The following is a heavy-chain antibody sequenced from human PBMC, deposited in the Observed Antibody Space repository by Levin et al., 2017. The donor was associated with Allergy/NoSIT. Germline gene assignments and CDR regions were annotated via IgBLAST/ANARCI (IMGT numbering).Heavy chain of an antibody. V-gene: IGHV3-11*05. Sequence: LSLTCAASGFIVSDSYMSWIRQAPGKGLEWVSYISRGNSYTNYLDSVKGRFTISRDNAKNPLYLQMNSLRAEDTAIYYCARGRVPDDYWGQGTLVTVSS. CDR1: GFIVSDSY. J-gene: IGHJ4*02. CDR3: ARGRVPDDY. CDR2: ISRGNSYT. D-gene: IGHD1-14*01.